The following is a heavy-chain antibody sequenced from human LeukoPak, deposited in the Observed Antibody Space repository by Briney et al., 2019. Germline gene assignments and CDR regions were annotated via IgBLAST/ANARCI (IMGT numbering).Heavy chain of an antibody. CDR3: ARLTPAEAAFDY. CDR2: IYYSGST. V-gene: IGHV4-59*08. D-gene: IGHD6-25*01. CDR1: GGSISSSY. J-gene: IGHJ4*02. Sequence: SETLSLTCTVSGGSISSSYWSWIRQPPGKGLEWIGYIYYSGSTNYNPSLKSRVTISVDTSKNQFSLKLSSVTAADTAVYYCARLTPAEAAFDYWGQGTLVTVSS.